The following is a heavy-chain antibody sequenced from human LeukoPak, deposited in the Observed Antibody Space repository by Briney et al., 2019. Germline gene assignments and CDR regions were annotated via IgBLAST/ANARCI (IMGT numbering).Heavy chain of an antibody. Sequence: GGSLRLSCAASGFTFSSYAMHWVRQAPGKGLEYVSAISSNGGSTYYANSVKGRFTISRDNSKNTLYLQMGSLRAEDMAVYYCARGPSYYDFWSGYYYYYMDVWGKGTTVTVSS. D-gene: IGHD3-3*01. CDR1: GFTFSSYA. CDR3: ARGPSYYDFWSGYYYYYMDV. CDR2: ISSNGGST. J-gene: IGHJ6*03. V-gene: IGHV3-64*01.